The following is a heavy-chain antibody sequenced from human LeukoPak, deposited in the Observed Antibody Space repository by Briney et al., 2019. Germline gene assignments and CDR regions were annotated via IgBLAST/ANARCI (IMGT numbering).Heavy chain of an antibody. D-gene: IGHD4-11*01. CDR2: IYPGGSDT. Sequence: GESLKISCKGSGYSFTSYWIGWVRQMPGKGLEWMGIIYPGGSDTRYSPSFQGQVTISADKSISAAYLQWSSLKASDTAVYYCARTTDYLNWFDPWGQGTLVTVSS. V-gene: IGHV5-51*01. CDR3: ARTTDYLNWFDP. J-gene: IGHJ5*02. CDR1: GYSFTSYW.